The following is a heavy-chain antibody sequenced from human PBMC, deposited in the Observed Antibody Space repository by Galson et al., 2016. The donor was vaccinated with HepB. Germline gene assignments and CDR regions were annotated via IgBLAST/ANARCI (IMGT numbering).Heavy chain of an antibody. CDR1: GFTFSKYG. CDR2: DSMDGRRK. CDR3: AKRHEYCPPVGCSVDY. Sequence: SLRLSCAASGFTFSKYGMHWVRQAPGKGLEWVAADSMDGRRKFYADYVKGRFTISRDNSNNILFLQMSSLRADDTAVYFCAKRHEYCPPVGCSVDYWGQGTLFSGSS. J-gene: IGHJ4*02. V-gene: IGHV3-30*18. D-gene: IGHD2/OR15-2a*01.